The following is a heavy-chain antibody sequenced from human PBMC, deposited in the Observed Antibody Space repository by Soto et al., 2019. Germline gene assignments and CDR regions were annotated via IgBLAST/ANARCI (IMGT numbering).Heavy chain of an antibody. Sequence: ASVKVSCKASGYIFTSYGISWVRQAPGQGPEWMGWISAYNGDTNYAQKLQGRVTMTTDTSTTTAYMDLRSLGSDDTAVYYCARTRGYCTGGTCYFDYWGQGTLVTVSS. D-gene: IGHD2-8*02. J-gene: IGHJ4*02. CDR2: ISAYNGDT. CDR1: GYIFTSYG. V-gene: IGHV1-18*01. CDR3: ARTRGYCTGGTCYFDY.